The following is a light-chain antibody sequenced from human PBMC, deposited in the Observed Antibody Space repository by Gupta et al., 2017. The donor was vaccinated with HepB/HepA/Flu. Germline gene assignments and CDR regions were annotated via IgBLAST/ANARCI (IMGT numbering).Light chain of an antibody. J-gene: IGKJ4*01. CDR3: QQRSTWPLT. CDR2: EAS. CDR1: QSVSSR. Sequence: EIVLTQSPSTGSLFPGERATLSCRASQSVSSRLGWYQQKPGQAPRLLIYEASHRATGIPARFSGSGSGTDFTLTISSLEPEDFAIYYCQQRSTWPLTFGGGTKVEIK. V-gene: IGKV3-11*01.